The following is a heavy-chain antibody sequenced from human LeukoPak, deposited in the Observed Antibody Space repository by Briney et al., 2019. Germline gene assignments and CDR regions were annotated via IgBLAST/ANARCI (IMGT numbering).Heavy chain of an antibody. CDR3: AQQAGRPYDRLDLDG. V-gene: IGHV4-59*08. D-gene: IGHD3-22*01. CDR2: IYYSGST. J-gene: IGHJ4*01. Sequence: SETLSLTCTVSGGSISSYYWSWIRQPPGKGLEWIGYIYYSGSTNYNPSLKSRVTISVYTSKNQFSLTLTSVTAADTACYYWAQQAGRPYDRLDLDGWGHGALGTVSS. CDR1: GGSISSYY.